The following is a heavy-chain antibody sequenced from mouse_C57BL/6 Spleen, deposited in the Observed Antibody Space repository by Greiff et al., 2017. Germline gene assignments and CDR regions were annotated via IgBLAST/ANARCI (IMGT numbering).Heavy chain of an antibody. CDR3: ARPLGPRFGY. CDR2: IKPSNGGT. J-gene: IGHJ2*01. V-gene: IGHV1-53*01. CDR1: GYTFTSYW. Sequence: VQLQQSGTELVKPGASVKLSCKASGYTFTSYWMHWVKQRPGQGLEWIGNIKPSNGGTNYNEKFKSKATLTADKSTSIAYMQLSRLTSEEAAVYCCARPLGPRFGYWGQGTTLTVSS. D-gene: IGHD6-1*01.